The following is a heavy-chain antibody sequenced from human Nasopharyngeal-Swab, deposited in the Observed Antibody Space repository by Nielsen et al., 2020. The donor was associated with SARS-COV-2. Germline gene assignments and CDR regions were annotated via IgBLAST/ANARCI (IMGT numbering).Heavy chain of an antibody. V-gene: IGHV3-7*03. CDR3: ARGYKCGNY. Sequence: GGSLRLSCAASRFTFSSYWMSWVRQAPGKGLEWVANIKQDGSEKYYVDSVKGRFTISRDNSKNTLYLQMNSLRAEDTAVYYCARGYKCGNYWGQGTLVTVSS. CDR1: RFTFSSYW. CDR2: IKQDGSEK. D-gene: IGHD5-18*01. J-gene: IGHJ4*02.